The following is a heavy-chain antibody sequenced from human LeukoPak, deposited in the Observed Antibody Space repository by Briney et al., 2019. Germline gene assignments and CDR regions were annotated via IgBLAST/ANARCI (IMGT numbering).Heavy chain of an antibody. V-gene: IGHV3-66*01. CDR1: GFTVITNY. CDR2: IYSDGTT. J-gene: IGHJ4*02. Sequence: PGGSLRLSCAASGFTVITNYMSWVRQAPGKGLEWVSVIYSDGTTHYADSVKGRFTISRDNSKNTVYLQMNSLRAEDTAVYYCARGPDSSNWYEPVDYWGQGTLVTVSS. D-gene: IGHD6-13*01. CDR3: ARGPDSSNWYEPVDY.